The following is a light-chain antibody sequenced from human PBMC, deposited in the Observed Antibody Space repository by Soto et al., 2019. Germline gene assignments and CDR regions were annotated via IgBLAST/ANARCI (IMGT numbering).Light chain of an antibody. Sequence: QSALTQPASVSGSPGQSITISCTGTSSDVGGYNYVSWYQQHPGKAPKLMIYDVSNRPSGVSNRFSGSKSGNTASLTISGLQAEDEADYYCCSYAGNSFYVFGTGTKVTVL. CDR3: CSYAGNSFYV. V-gene: IGLV2-14*01. J-gene: IGLJ1*01. CDR1: SSDVGGYNY. CDR2: DVS.